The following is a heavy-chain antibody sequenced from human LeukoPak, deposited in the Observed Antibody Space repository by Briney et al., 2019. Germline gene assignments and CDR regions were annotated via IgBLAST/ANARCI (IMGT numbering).Heavy chain of an antibody. D-gene: IGHD5-18*01. CDR2: ISSSSSYI. CDR1: GFTFSSYS. Sequence: GGSLRLSCAASGFTFSSYSMNWVRQAPGKGVEWVSSISSSSSYIYYADSVKGRFTISRDNAKNSLYLQMNSLRAEDTAVYYCARDIGQQLWTPFDYWGQGTLVTVSS. J-gene: IGHJ4*02. V-gene: IGHV3-21*01. CDR3: ARDIGQQLWTPFDY.